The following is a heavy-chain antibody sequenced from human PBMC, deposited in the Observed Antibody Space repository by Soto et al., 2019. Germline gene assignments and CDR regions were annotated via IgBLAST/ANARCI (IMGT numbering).Heavy chain of an antibody. D-gene: IGHD5-12*01. CDR1: GYTFASYD. Sequence: QVQLVQSGAEVKKPGAPVKVSCKASGYTFASYDINWVRQATGQGLEWMGWMSPNRGNTGYAQKFQGRVIMTRDTSTGTAYMDFSGLSPEDTAVYYCARSLPGDGGYDFWGHGTLVTVSS. CDR2: MSPNRGNT. V-gene: IGHV1-8*01. CDR3: ARSLPGDGGYDF. J-gene: IGHJ4*01.